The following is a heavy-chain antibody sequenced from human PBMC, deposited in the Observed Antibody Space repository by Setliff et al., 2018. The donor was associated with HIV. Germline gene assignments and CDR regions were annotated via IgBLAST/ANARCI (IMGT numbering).Heavy chain of an antibody. J-gene: IGHJ1*01. CDR3: ARVNGYYDFWSGPAGYFQP. Sequence: SETLSLTCTVYGASISNSNSYWGWIRQPPGKRLEWLGSIYSSGSPSYNPSLSSRLTISVDTSKNHVSLRLSSVTAADTAVYYCARVNGYYDFWSGPAGYFQPWGQGTLVTVSS. CDR2: IYSSGSP. CDR1: GASISNSNSY. V-gene: IGHV4-39*02. D-gene: IGHD3-3*01.